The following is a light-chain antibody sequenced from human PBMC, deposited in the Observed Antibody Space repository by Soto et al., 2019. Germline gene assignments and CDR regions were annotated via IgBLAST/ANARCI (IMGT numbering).Light chain of an antibody. CDR3: QQYGSSPRT. Sequence: PGERAPLSCRASQSVSSNFLAWYQQKPGQAPRLLIYGSSNRATGIPDRFSGSGSGTDFTLTISRLEPEDFAVYYCQQYGSSPRTFGQGTKVDIK. V-gene: IGKV3-20*01. J-gene: IGKJ1*01. CDR2: GSS. CDR1: QSVSSNF.